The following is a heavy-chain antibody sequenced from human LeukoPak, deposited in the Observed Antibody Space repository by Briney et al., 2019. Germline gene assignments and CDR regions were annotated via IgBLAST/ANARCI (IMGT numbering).Heavy chain of an antibody. CDR1: GYSFTGHY. D-gene: IGHD6-25*01. CDR2: INPKSGGT. Sequence: ASVKVSCKASGYSFTGHYMHWVRQAPGQGLEWMGWINPKSGGTNYAQKFQGRVTMTRDTSISTAYMDMSSLRSDDTAVYYCARASSSVTFYYYYYYYMDVWGKGTTVTVSS. J-gene: IGHJ6*03. CDR3: ARASSSVTFYYYYYYYMDV. V-gene: IGHV1-2*02.